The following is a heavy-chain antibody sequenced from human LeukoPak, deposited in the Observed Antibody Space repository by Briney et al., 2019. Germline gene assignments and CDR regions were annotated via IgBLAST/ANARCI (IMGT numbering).Heavy chain of an antibody. CDR2: ISSSSSTI. Sequence: PGGSLRLSCAASGFTFSSYSMNWVRQAPGKGLEWVSYISSSSSTIYYADSVKGRFTISRDNAKNSLYLQMNSLRAEDTAVYYCASLYYYDSSGYCWGQGTLVTVSS. CDR1: GFTFSSYS. CDR3: ASLYYYDSSGYC. D-gene: IGHD3-22*01. V-gene: IGHV3-48*01. J-gene: IGHJ4*02.